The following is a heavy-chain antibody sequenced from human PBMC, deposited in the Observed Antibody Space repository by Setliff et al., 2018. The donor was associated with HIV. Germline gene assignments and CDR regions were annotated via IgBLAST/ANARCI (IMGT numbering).Heavy chain of an antibody. CDR2: INHSGST. D-gene: IGHD1-26*01. CDR1: GGYFTDYY. CDR3: ARGARLLAAYSDRWDYFYMAV. J-gene: IGHJ6*03. Sequence: SETLSLTCAAFGGYFTDYYWIWIRQPPGKGLEWIGEINHSGSTHYNPSLKSRFIISVDTSKNQFSLKVNSMTAADTAVYYCARGARLLAAYSDRWDYFYMAVWGKGTTVTVSS. V-gene: IGHV4-34*01.